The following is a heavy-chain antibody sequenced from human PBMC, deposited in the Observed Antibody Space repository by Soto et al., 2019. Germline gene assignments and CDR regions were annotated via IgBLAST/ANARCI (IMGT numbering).Heavy chain of an antibody. D-gene: IGHD3-22*01. V-gene: IGHV1-18*01. Sequence: GASVKVSCKASGYTFTRYGISWGGQAPGQGLEWMGWISGYNGNTKYAQKLQGRVTVTTDTSTSTAYMELRSLISDDTAVYYCARTTAYETSGYYYHTYWGQGTQVTVSS. CDR1: GYTFTRYG. CDR3: ARTTAYETSGYYYHTY. J-gene: IGHJ4*02. CDR2: ISGYNGNT.